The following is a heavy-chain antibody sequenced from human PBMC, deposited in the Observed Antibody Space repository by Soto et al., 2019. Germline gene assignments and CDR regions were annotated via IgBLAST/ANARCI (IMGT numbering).Heavy chain of an antibody. CDR1: GFSLNSNGMC. CDR2: IDWDDDK. CDR3: ARTPALPRGYPHGMDV. Sequence: SGPTLVNPTQTLTLTCTFSGFSLNSNGMCVNWIRQPPGKALEWLALIDWDDDKYYSTSLKTRLTISRDTSKNQVVLTMTNMDPVDTATYYCARTPALPRGYPHGMDVWGQGTTVTVSS. D-gene: IGHD1-1*01. J-gene: IGHJ6*02. V-gene: IGHV2-70*13.